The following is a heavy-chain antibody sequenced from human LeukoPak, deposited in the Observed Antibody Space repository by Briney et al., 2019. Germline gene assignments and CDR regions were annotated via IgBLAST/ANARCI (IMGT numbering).Heavy chain of an antibody. Sequence: GGSLRLSCAVSGFTVGSNYMSWVRQAPGKGLEWVSVIYSGGSTYYSDSVKGRFTISRDNSKNTLYLQMNSLRAEDTAVYYCVREINYDKVNWFDPWGQGTLVTVSS. CDR2: IYSGGST. D-gene: IGHD3-22*01. CDR1: GFTVGSNY. J-gene: IGHJ5*02. V-gene: IGHV3-53*01. CDR3: VREINYDKVNWFDP.